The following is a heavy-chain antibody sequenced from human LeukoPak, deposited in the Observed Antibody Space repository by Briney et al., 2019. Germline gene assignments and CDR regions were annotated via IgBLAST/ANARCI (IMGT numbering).Heavy chain of an antibody. J-gene: IGHJ3*02. Sequence: PSETLSLTCTVSGGSISSSSYYWGWIRQPPGKGLEWIGSIYYSGSTYYNPSLKSRVTISVDTSKNQFSLKLSSVTAADTAVYHCARHETGFDAFDIWGQGTMVTVSS. CDR1: GGSISSSSYY. CDR2: IYYSGST. V-gene: IGHV4-39*01. CDR3: ARHETGFDAFDI. D-gene: IGHD7-27*01.